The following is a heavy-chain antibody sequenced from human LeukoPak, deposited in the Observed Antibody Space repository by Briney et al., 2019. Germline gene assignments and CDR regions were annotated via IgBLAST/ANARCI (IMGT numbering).Heavy chain of an antibody. CDR3: ARDLGFQGSRVYGMDV. J-gene: IGHJ6*02. D-gene: IGHD3-10*01. V-gene: IGHV3-7*05. Sequence: AGGSLRLSCAASGFTFSSYWMSWVRQAPGKGLEWVANIKQDGSEKYYVDSVKGRFTISRDNAKNSLYLQMNSLRAEDTAVYYCARDLGFQGSRVYGMDVWGQGTTVTVSS. CDR1: GFTFSSYW. CDR2: IKQDGSEK.